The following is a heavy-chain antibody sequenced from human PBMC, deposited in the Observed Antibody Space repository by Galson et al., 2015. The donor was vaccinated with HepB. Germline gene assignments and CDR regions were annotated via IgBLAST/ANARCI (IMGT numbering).Heavy chain of an antibody. CDR1: GYSFTNYG. J-gene: IGHJ5*02. CDR3: ARDGHEGNWFDP. V-gene: IGHV1-18*04. CDR2: ISAYNGHT. Sequence: SVKVSCKASGYSFTNYGVTWVRQAPGQGLEWVGWISAYNGHTDYAQKLQARLTMTTDTSTSTVYMELRSLRSDDTGFYYCARDGHEGNWFDPWGQGTLVTVSS.